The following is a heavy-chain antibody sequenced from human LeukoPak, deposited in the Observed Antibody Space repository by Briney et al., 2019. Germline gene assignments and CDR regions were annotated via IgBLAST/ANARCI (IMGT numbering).Heavy chain of an antibody. CDR2: INPSSGDT. V-gene: IGHV1-2*06. J-gene: IGHJ4*02. CDR1: AYTFTDYY. D-gene: IGHD1-26*01. Sequence: GASVKVSCKASAYTFTDYYVHWVRQAPGQGLEWMGRINPSSGDTNYAQNFQGRVTMTRDTSISTAYMELSRLRSDDTAVYCCATTSGYFYYWGQGTLVTVSS. CDR3: ATTSGYFYY.